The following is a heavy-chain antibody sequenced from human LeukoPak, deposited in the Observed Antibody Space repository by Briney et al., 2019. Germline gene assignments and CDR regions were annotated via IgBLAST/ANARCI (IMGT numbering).Heavy chain of an antibody. CDR3: ARASLGIRYLGPPFDY. V-gene: IGHV4-34*01. J-gene: IGHJ4*02. CDR1: GGSFSGYY. D-gene: IGHD3-9*01. CDR2: INHSGST. Sequence: SETLSLTCAVYGGSFSGYYWSWIRQPPGKGLEWIGEINHSGSTNYNPSLKSRVTISVDTSKNQFSLKLSSVTAADTAVYYCARASLGIRYLGPPFDYWGQGTLVTVSS.